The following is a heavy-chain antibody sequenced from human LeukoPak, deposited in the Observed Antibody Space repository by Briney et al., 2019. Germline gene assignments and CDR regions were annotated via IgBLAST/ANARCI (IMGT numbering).Heavy chain of an antibody. CDR2: IKQDGSEK. Sequence: GGSLRLSCAASGFTFSSYWMSWVRQAPGKGLEWVANIKQDGSEKYYVDSVKGRFTISRDNAKNSLYLQMNSLRAEDTAVYYCASDRSGGSCDECWFDPWGQGTLVTVSS. J-gene: IGHJ5*02. D-gene: IGHD2-15*01. CDR1: GFTFSSYW. CDR3: ASDRSGGSCDECWFDP. V-gene: IGHV3-7*01.